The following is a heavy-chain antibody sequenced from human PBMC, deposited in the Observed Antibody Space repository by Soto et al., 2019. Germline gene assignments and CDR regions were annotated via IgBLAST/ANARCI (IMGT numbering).Heavy chain of an antibody. Sequence: ASVKVSCKASGYTFTHFYIHWVRQVPGQGLEWMGIINPSADSTTYAQKFQGRVTMTRDTSTSTVYMELSSLRAEDTAVYYCAKGVPGIAVAGTGYFQHWGQGTLVTVSS. D-gene: IGHD6-19*01. CDR2: INPSADST. CDR1: GYTFTHFY. CDR3: AKGVPGIAVAGTGYFQH. J-gene: IGHJ1*01. V-gene: IGHV1-46*01.